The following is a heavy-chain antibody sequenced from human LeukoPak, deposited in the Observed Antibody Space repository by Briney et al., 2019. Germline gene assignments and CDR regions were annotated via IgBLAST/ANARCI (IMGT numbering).Heavy chain of an antibody. Sequence: PSETLSLTCTVSVGSISSVGYYCSWIRQHPGKCLEWIGYIYYSGSTYYNPSLKSRVTISVDTSKNQFSLKLSSVTAAATAVYSCARPMVRGVINYYSTDVWGKGTTVTVSS. CDR3: ARPMVRGVINYYSTDV. CDR2: IYYSGST. D-gene: IGHD3-10*01. CDR1: VGSISSVGYY. J-gene: IGHJ6*03. V-gene: IGHV4-31*03.